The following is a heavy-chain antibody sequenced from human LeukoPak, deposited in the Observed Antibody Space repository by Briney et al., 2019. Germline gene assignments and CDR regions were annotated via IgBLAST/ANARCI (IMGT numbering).Heavy chain of an antibody. CDR1: GDSVSSNSAA. CDR3: ARGRSRYSSSWYQEDYYYGMDV. J-gene: IGHJ6*02. CDR2: TYYRSKWYN. V-gene: IGHV6-1*01. Sequence: SQTLSLTCAISGDSVSSNSAAWNWIRQSPSRGLEWLGRTYYRSKWYNDYAVSVKSRITINPDTSKNQFSLQLNSVTPEDTAVYYCARGRSRYSSSWYQEDYYYGMDVWGQGTTVTVSS. D-gene: IGHD6-13*01.